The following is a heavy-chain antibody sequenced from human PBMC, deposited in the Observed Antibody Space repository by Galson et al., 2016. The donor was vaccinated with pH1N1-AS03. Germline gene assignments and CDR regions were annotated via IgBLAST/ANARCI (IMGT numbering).Heavy chain of an antibody. J-gene: IGHJ4*02. V-gene: IGHV5-51*01. D-gene: IGHD3-10*01. CDR3: ATSMVRGSVVTSLDY. Sequence: QSGAEVKKPGESLKISCKGSGYNLTDYWIGWVRQMPGEGLEWMGIIYPGDSDTRYSPSFRGQVTISADMSINTAYLQWSSLKASDTAMYYCATSMVRGSVVTSLDYWGQGTLVTVSS. CDR2: IYPGDSDT. CDR1: GYNLTDYW.